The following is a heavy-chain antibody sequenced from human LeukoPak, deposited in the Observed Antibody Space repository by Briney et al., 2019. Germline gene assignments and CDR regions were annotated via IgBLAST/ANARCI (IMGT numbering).Heavy chain of an antibody. V-gene: IGHV1-18*01. CDR1: GHSFATYG. J-gene: IGHJ4*02. D-gene: IGHD6-19*01. Sequence: ASVKVSCKASGHSFATYGISWVRQAPGQGLEWMGWISAYSGDTNYAQKLQGRVTMTTDTSTSTAYMELRSLRSDDTAVYYCAREGKQWLRYYFDYWGQGTLVTVSS. CDR2: ISAYSGDT. CDR3: AREGKQWLRYYFDY.